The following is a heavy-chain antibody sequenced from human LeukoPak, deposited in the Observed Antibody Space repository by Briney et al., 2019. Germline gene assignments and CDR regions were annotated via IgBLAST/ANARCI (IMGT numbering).Heavy chain of an antibody. D-gene: IGHD2-2*01. CDR3: GRFSRAPDY. J-gene: IGHJ4*02. CDR2: ISGSSSDT. Sequence: GGSLRLSCAASGFTFSDYYMNWIRQAPGKGLEYISYISGSSSDTNCADSVKGRFTISRDNAKKSLYLQMNSLSAEDTAVYYCGRFSRAPDYWGQGTLVTVSS. V-gene: IGHV3-11*06. CDR1: GFTFSDYY.